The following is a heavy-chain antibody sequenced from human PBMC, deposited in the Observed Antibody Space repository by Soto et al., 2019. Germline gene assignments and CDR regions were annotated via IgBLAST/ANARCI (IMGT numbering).Heavy chain of an antibody. Sequence: PGHSQRISCSGSVLNLANYWTGWVRQIRGKGLEWMGIIYPSDSATRYSPSFAAQVTISADRSISTAYLQWNSLKASDTAMYFCARGDSSDYSTATPADYGGQGTLVTVSS. D-gene: IGHD3-22*01. V-gene: IGHV5-51*01. J-gene: IGHJ4*02. CDR1: VLNLANYW. CDR2: IYPSDSAT. CDR3: ARGDSSDYSTATPADY.